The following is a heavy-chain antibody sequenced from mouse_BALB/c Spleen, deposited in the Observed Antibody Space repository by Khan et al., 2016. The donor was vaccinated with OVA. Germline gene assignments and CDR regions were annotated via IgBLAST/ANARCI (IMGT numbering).Heavy chain of an antibody. Sequence: QVQLKESGAELVKPRASVKLSCKASGYTFSSYYMYWVKQRPGQGLEWIGGINPNNGGPNFNEKFKTQATLTVDKSSSTAYMHLSSLTSEDSAVYYCTRSGYGNPFAYWGQGTLVTVSP. J-gene: IGHJ3*01. D-gene: IGHD2-10*02. CDR3: TRSGYGNPFAY. CDR1: GYTFSSYY. CDR2: INPNNGGP. V-gene: IGHV1S81*02.